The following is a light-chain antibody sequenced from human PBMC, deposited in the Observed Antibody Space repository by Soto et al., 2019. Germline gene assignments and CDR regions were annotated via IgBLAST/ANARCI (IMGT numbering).Light chain of an antibody. V-gene: IGKV3-15*01. Sequence: GMTQSPTTLSVSPGERATLSCRASHSVGSNLAWYQQNPGQAPRLLIYGASTRATGVPARFSGSGSATQFTLTISSLQSEDFGFYYCQQYKQWPVAFGGRSKVDIK. CDR2: GAS. CDR1: HSVGSN. CDR3: QQYKQWPVA. J-gene: IGKJ4*01.